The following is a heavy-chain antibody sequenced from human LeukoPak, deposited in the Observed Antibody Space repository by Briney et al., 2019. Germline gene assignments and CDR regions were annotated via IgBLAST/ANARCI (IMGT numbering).Heavy chain of an antibody. CDR3: ARVWVRRWDFDP. Sequence: ASVKVSCKASGGTFSSYAISWVRQAPGQGLEWMGGIIPIFGTAIYAQKFQGRVTITADKSTSTAYMELSSLRSEDTAVYYCARVWVRRWDFDPWGQGTLVTVSS. CDR1: GGTFSSYA. V-gene: IGHV1-69*06. D-gene: IGHD4-23*01. CDR2: IIPIFGTA. J-gene: IGHJ5*02.